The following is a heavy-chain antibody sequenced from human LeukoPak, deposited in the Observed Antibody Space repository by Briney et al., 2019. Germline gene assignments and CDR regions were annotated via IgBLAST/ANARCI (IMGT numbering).Heavy chain of an antibody. V-gene: IGHV1-24*01. Sequence: ASVKVSCKLTGYTLSVLSIHWVRQAPGKGLEWMGGFVPEEDETVYAQKFQDRVTMTEDTSAATVYMELRSLRSEGTAVYYCVYDFWTGYSQAFDIWGQGTVVTVSS. CDR2: FVPEEDET. CDR3: VYDFWTGYSQAFDI. CDR1: GYTLSVLS. D-gene: IGHD3-3*01. J-gene: IGHJ3*02.